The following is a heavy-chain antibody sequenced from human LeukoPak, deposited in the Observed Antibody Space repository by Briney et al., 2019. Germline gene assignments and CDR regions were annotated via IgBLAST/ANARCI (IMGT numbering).Heavy chain of an antibody. V-gene: IGHV3-11*06. Sequence: PGGSLRLSCAASGFTFSDYYMSWIRQAPGNGLEWVSYISSSSSYTNYADSVKGRFTISRDNAKNSLYLQMNSLRAEDTAVYYCARAVGDYVGYYYGMDVWGQGTTVTVSS. CDR3: ARAVGDYVGYYYGMDV. D-gene: IGHD4-17*01. J-gene: IGHJ6*02. CDR1: GFTFSDYY. CDR2: ISSSSSYT.